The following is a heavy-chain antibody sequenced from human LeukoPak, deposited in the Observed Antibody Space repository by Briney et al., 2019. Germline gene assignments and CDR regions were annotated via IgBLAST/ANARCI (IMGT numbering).Heavy chain of an antibody. J-gene: IGHJ3*02. Sequence: GASVKVSCKVSGYTLTELSMHWVRQAPGKGLEWMGGFDPEDGETIYAQKFQGRVTMTEDTSTDTAYMELSSLRSEDTAVYYCATCYSGSYSFLGALDIWGQGTMVTVSS. CDR2: FDPEDGET. CDR1: GYTLTELS. D-gene: IGHD1-26*01. CDR3: ATCYSGSYSFLGALDI. V-gene: IGHV1-24*01.